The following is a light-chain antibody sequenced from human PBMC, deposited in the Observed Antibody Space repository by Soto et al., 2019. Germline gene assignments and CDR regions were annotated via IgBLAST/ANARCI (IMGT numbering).Light chain of an antibody. CDR1: QSISTY. CDR2: AAS. CDR3: QQGFSTPRT. J-gene: IGKJ1*01. V-gene: IGKV1-39*01. Sequence: DIQMTQSPSSLSASVGDRVTITCRASQSISTYLNWYQQKPGKAPQLLIYAASSLQSGIPSRFSGGGSGTVFALTISSLQPEDFATYYCQQGFSTPRTFGQGTKVEIK.